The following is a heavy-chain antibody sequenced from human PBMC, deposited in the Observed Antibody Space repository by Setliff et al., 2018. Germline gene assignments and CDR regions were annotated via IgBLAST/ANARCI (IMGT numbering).Heavy chain of an antibody. CDR2: ISSSSGTI. Sequence: PGGSLRLSCAASGFTFSSHSMNWVRQAPGKGLEWVSYISSSSGTIYYADSVKGRFTISRDNGKNSLYLQLNSLRADDTAVYYCARDTTLAMVRGGTYYYSYMDVWGTGTTVTVSS. CDR1: GFTFSSHS. J-gene: IGHJ6*03. CDR3: ARDTTLAMVRGGTYYYSYMDV. D-gene: IGHD3-10*01. V-gene: IGHV3-48*01.